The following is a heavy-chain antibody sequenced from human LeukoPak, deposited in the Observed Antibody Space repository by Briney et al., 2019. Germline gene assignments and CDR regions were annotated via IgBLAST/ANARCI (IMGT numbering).Heavy chain of an antibody. V-gene: IGHV3-30-3*01. CDR1: GFTFSSYA. J-gene: IGHJ6*02. CDR3: ARVGRRGITVASSYGMDI. D-gene: IGHD4-23*01. Sequence: GGSLRLSCAASGFTFSSYAIHWVRQAPGKGLEWVAVISYDGSKKYYADSVRGRFTISRDNSKNTVYLQMNSLRDEDTAVYYCARVGRRGITVASSYGMDIWGQGTTVTVSS. CDR2: ISYDGSKK.